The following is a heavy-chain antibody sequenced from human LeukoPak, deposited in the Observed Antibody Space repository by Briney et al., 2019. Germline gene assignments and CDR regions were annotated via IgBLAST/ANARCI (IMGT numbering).Heavy chain of an antibody. D-gene: IGHD4-17*01. J-gene: IGHJ3*02. CDR1: GDTFSSYT. CDR2: IIPVFGSA. Sequence: VKVSCKASGDTFSSYTINWVRQAPGQGLEWVGGIIPVFGSAVYAQKFQGRVTITADESTTTAYMELSSLRSDDTAVYYCARDLNPVTTAVLHIWGQGTMLTVSS. CDR3: ARDLNPVTTAVLHI. V-gene: IGHV1-69*13.